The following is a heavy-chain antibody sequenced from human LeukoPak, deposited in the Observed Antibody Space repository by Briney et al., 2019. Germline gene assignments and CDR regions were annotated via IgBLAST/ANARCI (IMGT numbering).Heavy chain of an antibody. Sequence: GGSLRLSCAASGFTFSSYALSWVRQAPGKGLEWVSAISGRGAATYYADSVKGRFTISRDNSKNTLYLQMNSLRAEDTAVYYCAKDDNWLQFESWGQGTLVTVSS. V-gene: IGHV3-23*01. CDR1: GFTFSSYA. CDR3: AKDDNWLQFES. CDR2: ISGRGAAT. J-gene: IGHJ5*01. D-gene: IGHD5-24*01.